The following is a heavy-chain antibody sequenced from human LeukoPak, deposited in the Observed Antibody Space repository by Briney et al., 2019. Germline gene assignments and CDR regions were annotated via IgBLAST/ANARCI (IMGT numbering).Heavy chain of an antibody. Sequence: SETLSLTCTVSGGSISSYYWSWIRQPPGKGLEWIGYIYYSGSTNYNPSLKSRVTISVDTSKNQFSLKLSSVTAADTAVYYCARVLHSGSYWYFDLWGRGTLVTVSS. D-gene: IGHD6-19*01. CDR2: IYYSGST. CDR1: GGSISSYY. CDR3: ARVLHSGSYWYFDL. V-gene: IGHV4-59*01. J-gene: IGHJ2*01.